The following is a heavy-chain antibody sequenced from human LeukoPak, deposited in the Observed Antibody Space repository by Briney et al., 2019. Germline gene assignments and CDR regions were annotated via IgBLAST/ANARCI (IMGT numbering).Heavy chain of an antibody. D-gene: IGHD3-22*01. Sequence: GGSLRLSCAASGFTFSSYSMNWVRQAPGKGLEWVSGISWNSGSIGYADSVKGRFTISRDNAKNSLYLQMNSLRAEDTALYYCANLYYYDSSGYYPDDAFDIWGQGTMVTVSS. J-gene: IGHJ3*02. CDR1: GFTFSSYS. CDR3: ANLYYYDSSGYYPDDAFDI. V-gene: IGHV3-9*01. CDR2: ISWNSGSI.